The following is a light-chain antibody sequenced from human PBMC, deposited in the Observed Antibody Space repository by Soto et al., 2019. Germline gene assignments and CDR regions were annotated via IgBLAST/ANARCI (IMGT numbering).Light chain of an antibody. CDR3: QQYGSVPLT. J-gene: IGKJ4*01. CDR2: GAS. CDR1: ESVSTNY. V-gene: IGKV3-20*01. Sequence: EIVLTQSPGTLSLSPGERATLSCRASESVSTNYLAWYQQKPGQAPRLLISGASSSATGIPDRVSGSGSGADFTLTINRLEPEDFAVYYCQQYGSVPLTFGGGTKVEIK.